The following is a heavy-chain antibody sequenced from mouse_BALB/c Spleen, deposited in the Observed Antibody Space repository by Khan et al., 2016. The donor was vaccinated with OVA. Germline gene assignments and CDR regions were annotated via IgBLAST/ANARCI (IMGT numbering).Heavy chain of an antibody. CDR2: VNPNTDNI. D-gene: IGHD2-14*01. J-gene: IGHJ3*01. CDR1: GYSFTLYY. Sequence: VQLQQSGPDLVKPGASVKISCKASGYSFTLYYMSWVKQSHGKSLEWIGRVNPNTDNINYNPEFKGTALLTVDKSSNPAYMEFRSLTSEDTAVYFCARGYAFFAFWGQGTLVTVSA. V-gene: IGHV1-18*01. CDR3: ARGYAFFAF.